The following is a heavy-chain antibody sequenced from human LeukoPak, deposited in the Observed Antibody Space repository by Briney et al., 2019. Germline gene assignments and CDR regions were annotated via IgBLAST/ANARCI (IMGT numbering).Heavy chain of an antibody. J-gene: IGHJ6*02. CDR1: GFPFSSYG. Sequence: PGGSLRLSCAASGFPFSSYGMHWVRQAPGKGLEWVAVIWYDGSNKYYADSVKGRFTISRDNSKNTLYLQMNSLRAEDTAVYYCASHYYGSGSYYYYYGMDVWGQGTTVTVSS. V-gene: IGHV3-33*01. D-gene: IGHD3-10*01. CDR2: IWYDGSNK. CDR3: ASHYYGSGSYYYYYGMDV.